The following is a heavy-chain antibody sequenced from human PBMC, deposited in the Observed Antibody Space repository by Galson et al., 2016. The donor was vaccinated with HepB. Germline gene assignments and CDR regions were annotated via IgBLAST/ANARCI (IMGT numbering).Heavy chain of an antibody. Sequence: SLRLSCAASRFTFGSYAFHWVRRAPGKGLEWVAVISSDGSSKYYADSVKGRFTISRDTSKNTLFLQMDSLRAEDTAVYYCARAGFYGSGIYHYYAMDVWGQGTTVTVSS. CDR2: ISSDGSSK. V-gene: IGHV3-30-3*01. J-gene: IGHJ6*02. D-gene: IGHD3-10*01. CDR1: RFTFGSYA. CDR3: ARAGFYGSGIYHYYAMDV.